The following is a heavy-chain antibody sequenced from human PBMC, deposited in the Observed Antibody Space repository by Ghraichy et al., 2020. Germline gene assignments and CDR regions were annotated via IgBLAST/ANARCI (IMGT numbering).Heavy chain of an antibody. CDR3: ARGANWGLPRWFDS. V-gene: IGHV3-48*01. J-gene: IGHJ5*01. D-gene: IGHD7-27*01. CDR1: GFTFSSYN. Sequence: GGSLRLSCAASGFTFSSYNMNWVRQAPGKGLEWISFISTSSSTIYYADSVKGRFTLSRDNAKNSLYLQMNSLRVEDTAVYYCARGANWGLPRWFDSWGQGTLVTVSS. CDR2: ISTSSSTI.